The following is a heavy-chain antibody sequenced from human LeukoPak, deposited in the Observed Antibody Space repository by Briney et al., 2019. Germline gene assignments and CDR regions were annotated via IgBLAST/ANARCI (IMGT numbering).Heavy chain of an antibody. J-gene: IGHJ2*01. CDR3: ARPNDYGDYRYFDL. CDR2: ISYDGNDK. D-gene: IGHD4-17*01. Sequence: GGSLRLSCAASGFTFSHFGMHWVRQAPGKGLEWVTAISYDGNDKYYADSVKGRFSISRDNSRNRMYLQMSSLRPEDTAVYYCARPNDYGDYRYFDLWGRGTLVTVSS. CDR1: GFTFSHFG. V-gene: IGHV3-30*13.